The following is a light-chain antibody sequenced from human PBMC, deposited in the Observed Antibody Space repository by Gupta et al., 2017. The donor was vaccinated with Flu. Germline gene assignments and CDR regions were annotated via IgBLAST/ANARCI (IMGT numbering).Light chain of an antibody. CDR1: ALPKKF. Sequence: GQTARITCSGDALPKKFAYWYQQKAGQAPVLVSYEDYQRPSAIPERFAGSSSGTMATLSISGAQVEDEAVYDCYSAGSTGYHWVCGGGTKVTV. CDR3: YSAGSTGYHWV. CDR2: EDY. J-gene: IGLJ3*02. V-gene: IGLV3-10*01.